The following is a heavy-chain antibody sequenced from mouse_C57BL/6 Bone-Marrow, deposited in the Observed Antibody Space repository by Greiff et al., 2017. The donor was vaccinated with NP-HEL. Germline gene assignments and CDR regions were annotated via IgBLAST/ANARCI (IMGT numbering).Heavy chain of an antibody. CDR2: IYPRSGNT. D-gene: IGHD2-4*01. Sequence: QVQLQQSGAELARPGASVKLSCKASGYTFTSYGISWVKQRTGQGLEWIGEIYPRSGNTYYNEKFKGKATLTADKSSSTAYMELRSLTSEDSAVYFCARGDYEGDYFDYWGQGTTLTVSS. J-gene: IGHJ2*01. CDR3: ARGDYEGDYFDY. CDR1: GYTFTSYG. V-gene: IGHV1-81*01.